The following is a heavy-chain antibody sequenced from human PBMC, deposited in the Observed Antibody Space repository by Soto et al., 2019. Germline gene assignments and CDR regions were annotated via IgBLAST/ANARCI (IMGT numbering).Heavy chain of an antibody. CDR2: IYPSDSDT. CDR1: GYTFTIYW. CDR3: ARPANTVADNFDP. D-gene: IGHD4-17*01. Sequence: PGESLKISCQVSGYTFTIYWIGWVRQMPGKGLEWMGIIYPSDSDTRYSPSFQGQVTISADQSINTAYLQWDSLKASDTAIYYCARPANTVADNFDPWGQGTPVTVSS. J-gene: IGHJ5*02. V-gene: IGHV5-51*01.